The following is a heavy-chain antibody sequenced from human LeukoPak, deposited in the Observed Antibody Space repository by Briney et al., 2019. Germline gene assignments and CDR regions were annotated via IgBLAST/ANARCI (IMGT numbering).Heavy chain of an antibody. Sequence: SVKVSCKASGGTFSSYAISWVRQAPGQGREWMGGIIPIFGTANYAQKFQGRVTITADESTSTAYMELSSLRSEDTAVYYCARAGGTAMGSVRPFNSGAIDYWGQGTLVTVSS. CDR1: GGTFSSYA. V-gene: IGHV1-69*13. J-gene: IGHJ4*02. CDR2: IIPIFGTA. CDR3: ARAGGTAMGSVRPFNSGAIDY. D-gene: IGHD5-18*01.